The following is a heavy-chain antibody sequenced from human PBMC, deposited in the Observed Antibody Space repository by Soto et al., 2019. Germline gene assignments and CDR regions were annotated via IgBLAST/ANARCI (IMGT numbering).Heavy chain of an antibody. CDR1: GFTFSSYG. CDR3: ARDCAGYSSGWYQRAGFDY. D-gene: IGHD6-19*01. J-gene: IGHJ4*02. V-gene: IGHV3-33*01. Sequence: QVQLVESGGGVVQPGRSLRLSCAASGFTFSSYGMHWVRQAPGKGLEWVAVIWYDGSNKYYADSVKGRFTTSRDNSKNTLYLQMNSLRAEDTAVYYCARDCAGYSSGWYQRAGFDYWGQGTLVTVSS. CDR2: IWYDGSNK.